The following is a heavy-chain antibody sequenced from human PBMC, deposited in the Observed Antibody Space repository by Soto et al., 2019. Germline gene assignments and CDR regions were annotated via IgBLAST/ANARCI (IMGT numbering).Heavy chain of an antibody. CDR3: ARDSRLGYRFFDN. CDR2: MYHGGST. Sequence: QLQLQESGSGLVKPSQTLSLTCDVSGDSISIGGYSWNWLRQPPGKGLQWIGYMYHGGSTYYNPSLKSRVIISVDRSKNHFSLNLTSVTAADTAVYYCARDSRLGYRFFDNWGQGILVTVSS. D-gene: IGHD5-12*01. J-gene: IGHJ4*02. CDR1: GDSISIGGYS. V-gene: IGHV4-30-2*01.